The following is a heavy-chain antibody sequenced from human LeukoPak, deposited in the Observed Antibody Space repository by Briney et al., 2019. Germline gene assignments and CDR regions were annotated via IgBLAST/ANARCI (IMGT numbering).Heavy chain of an antibody. Sequence: GGSLRLSCAASGFTFSSYDMHWVRDATEKGLEWVSAIGTAGETNYPGSVKGRFTITRENTKNSLYLQINSLRAGDTAVYYCARAGGSSGWYALGYWGQGTLVTVSS. CDR3: ARAGGSSGWYALGY. CDR2: IGTAGET. CDR1: GFTFSSYD. D-gene: IGHD6-19*01. J-gene: IGHJ4*02. V-gene: IGHV3-13*04.